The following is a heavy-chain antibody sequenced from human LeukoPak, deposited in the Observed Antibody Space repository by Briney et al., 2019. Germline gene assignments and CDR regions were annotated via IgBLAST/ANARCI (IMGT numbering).Heavy chain of an antibody. Sequence: PGGSLRLSCVGSGFTFSHYAMAWVRQAPGKGLEWVSTISGTIGDTYYAHSVKGRFTICRDNSKDTLSVQISSLRAEDTAEYFCVMLFRGVRGYFDYWGQGTLVAVSS. V-gene: IGHV3-23*01. CDR3: VMLFRGVRGYFDY. D-gene: IGHD3-10*01. CDR2: ISGTIGDT. CDR1: GFTFSHYA. J-gene: IGHJ4*02.